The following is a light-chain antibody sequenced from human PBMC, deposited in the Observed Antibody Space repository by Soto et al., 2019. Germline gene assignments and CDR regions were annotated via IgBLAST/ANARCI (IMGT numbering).Light chain of an antibody. J-gene: IGKJ2*01. CDR1: QSVSSSY. V-gene: IGKV3-20*01. CDR3: QQYGSSSYT. Sequence: EIVLTQSTGTLSLSPGERATLSCRASQSVSSSYLAWYQQKPGQAPRLLIYGASSRATGIPDRFSGSGSGTDFTLTISRLEPVDFAVYYCQQYGSSSYTFGQGTKLEIK. CDR2: GAS.